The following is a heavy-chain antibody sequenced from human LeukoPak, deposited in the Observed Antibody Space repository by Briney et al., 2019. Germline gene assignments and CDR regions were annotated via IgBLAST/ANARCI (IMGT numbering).Heavy chain of an antibody. CDR1: GGSISGRY. D-gene: IGHD6-13*01. J-gene: IGHJ4*02. Sequence: SETLSLTCAVSGGSISGRYWSWIRQPPGKGLEWIGYIYTSGSTNYNPSLKSRVTISVDTSKNQFSLKLSSVTAADTAVYYCARQGSSSFGGDFDYWGQGTLVTVSS. V-gene: IGHV4-4*09. CDR3: ARQGSSSFGGDFDY. CDR2: IYTSGST.